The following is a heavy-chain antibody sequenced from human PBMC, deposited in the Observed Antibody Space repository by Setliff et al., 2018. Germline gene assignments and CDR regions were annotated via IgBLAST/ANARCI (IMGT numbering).Heavy chain of an antibody. V-gene: IGHV5-51*01. CDR1: GYSFSNFW. D-gene: IGHD7-27*01. Sequence: PGESLKISCKGSGYSFSNFWIGWVRQMPGKGLEWMGIIYPGDSHTRYSPSFQGQVTMSADKSINTAYLQWSNLKAEDTAVYYCVRDLHWGFDYWGLGTLVTVSS. J-gene: IGHJ4*02. CDR2: IYPGDSHT. CDR3: VRDLHWGFDY.